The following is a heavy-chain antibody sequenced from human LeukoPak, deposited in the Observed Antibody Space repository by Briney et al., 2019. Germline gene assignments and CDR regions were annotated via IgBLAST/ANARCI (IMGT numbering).Heavy chain of an antibody. CDR1: GYTFTSYG. Sequence: ASVKVSCKASGYTFTSYGISWVRQAPGQGLEWMGWISAYNGNTNYAQKLQGRVTMTTDTSTSTAYMELRSLRSDDTAVYYCARDQWASSSWYYFDYWGQGTLVTVSS. CDR3: ARDQWASSSWYYFDY. V-gene: IGHV1-18*01. D-gene: IGHD6-13*01. J-gene: IGHJ4*02. CDR2: ISAYNGNT.